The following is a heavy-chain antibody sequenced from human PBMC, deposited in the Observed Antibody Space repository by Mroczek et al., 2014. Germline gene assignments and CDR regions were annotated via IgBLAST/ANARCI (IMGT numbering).Heavy chain of an antibody. CDR2: TSYDGSNK. V-gene: IGHV3-30*18. Sequence: VQLVESGGGVVQPGRSLRLSCAASGFTFSSYGMHWVRQAPGKGLEWVAVTSYDGSNKYYADSVKGRFTISRDNSKNTLYLQMNSLRAEDTAVYYCAKESQPLLYPGNWFDPWGQGTLVTVSS. J-gene: IGHJ5*02. CDR1: GFTFSSYG. CDR3: AKESQPLLYPGNWFDP. D-gene: IGHD2-2*02.